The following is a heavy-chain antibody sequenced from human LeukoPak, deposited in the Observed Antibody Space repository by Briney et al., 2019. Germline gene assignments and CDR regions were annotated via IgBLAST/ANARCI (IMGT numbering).Heavy chain of an antibody. Sequence: GGSLRLSCAASGFPFRSYWMSWVRQDPGKRLEWVANIKQDGSETYYVDSVKGRFTISRDNARSSVYLQMNSLRAEDTAVYYCVRDAPTVGVDSWGQGTLVTVSS. CDR3: VRDAPTVGVDS. CDR1: GFPFRSYW. V-gene: IGHV3-7*05. CDR2: IKQDGSET. J-gene: IGHJ4*02.